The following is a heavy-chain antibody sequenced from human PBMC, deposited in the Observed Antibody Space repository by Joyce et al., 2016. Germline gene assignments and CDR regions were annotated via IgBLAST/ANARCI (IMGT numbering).Heavy chain of an antibody. CDR3: ARGPMPPYAFDV. D-gene: IGHD2-2*01. J-gene: IGHJ3*01. Sequence: QVNLVQSGAEVKKPGASVKVSCKASGYSFSDSYIHWVRQAPGQGLQWMGRINPDTGDTIDAQKFQGRVTLTRDTFISTVYMEVSRLRSDDTAVYFCARGPMPPYAFDVWGQGTLVTVST. V-gene: IGHV1-2*06. CDR2: INPDTGDT. CDR1: GYSFSDSY.